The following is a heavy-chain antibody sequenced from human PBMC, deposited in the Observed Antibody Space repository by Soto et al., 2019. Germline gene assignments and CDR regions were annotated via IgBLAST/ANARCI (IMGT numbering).Heavy chain of an antibody. CDR3: ARDRIPGTTVWVNYFDY. V-gene: IGHV3-30-3*01. J-gene: IGHJ4*02. CDR2: ISYDGSNK. D-gene: IGHD1-7*01. CDR1: GFTFSSYA. Sequence: QVQLVESGGGVVQPGRSLRLSCAASGFTFSSYAMHWVRQAPGKGLEWVAVISYDGSNKYYADSVKGRFTISRDNSKNTLYPQMNSLRAEDTAVYYCARDRIPGTTVWVNYFDYWGQGTLVTVSS.